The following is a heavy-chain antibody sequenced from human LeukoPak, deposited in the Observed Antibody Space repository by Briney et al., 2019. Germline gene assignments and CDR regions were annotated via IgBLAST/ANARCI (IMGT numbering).Heavy chain of an antibody. J-gene: IGHJ4*02. Sequence: PSETLSLTCTVSGGSISSSSYSWGWIRQPPGKGLEWIGSIYYSGSTYYNPSLKSRVTISVDTSKNQFSLKLSSVTAADTAVYYCARLAWVYSYADYWGQGTLVTVSS. CDR3: ARLAWVYSYADY. D-gene: IGHD5-18*01. V-gene: IGHV4-39*01. CDR2: IYYSGST. CDR1: GGSISSSSYS.